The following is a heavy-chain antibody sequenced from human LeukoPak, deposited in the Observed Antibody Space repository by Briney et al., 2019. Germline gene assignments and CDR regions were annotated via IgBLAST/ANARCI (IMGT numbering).Heavy chain of an antibody. CDR3: ARDGQGYSYGKASNWFDP. CDR2: ISYDGSNK. D-gene: IGHD5-18*01. CDR1: GFTFSSYA. V-gene: IGHV3-30*04. J-gene: IGHJ5*02. Sequence: PGGSLRLSCAASGFTFSSYAMHWVRQAPGKGLEWVAVISYDGSNKYYADSVKGRFTISRDNSKNTLYLQMNSLRAEDTAVYYCARDGQGYSYGKASNWFDPWGQGTLVTVSS.